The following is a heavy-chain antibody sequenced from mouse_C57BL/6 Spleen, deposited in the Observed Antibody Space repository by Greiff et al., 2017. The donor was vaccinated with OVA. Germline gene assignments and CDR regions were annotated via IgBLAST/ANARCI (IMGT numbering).Heavy chain of an antibody. CDR2: IHPNSGST. CDR3: AQTAQATDAMDY. V-gene: IGHV1-64*01. D-gene: IGHD3-2*02. CDR1: GYTFTSYW. Sequence: VQLQQSGAELVKPGASVKLSCKASGYTFTSYWMHWVKQRPGQGLEWIGMIHPNSGSTNYNEKFKSKATLTVDKSSSTAYMQLSSLTSEDSAVYYCAQTAQATDAMDYWGQGTSVTVSS. J-gene: IGHJ4*01.